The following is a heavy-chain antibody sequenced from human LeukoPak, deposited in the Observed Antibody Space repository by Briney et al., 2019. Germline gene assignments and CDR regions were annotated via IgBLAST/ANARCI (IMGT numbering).Heavy chain of an antibody. CDR1: GGSISSGGYY. J-gene: IGHJ3*02. Sequence: SETLSLTCTVSGGSISSGGYYWSWIRQHPGKGLEWIGYIYHSGSTYYNPSLKSRVTISVDRSKNQFSLKLSSVTAADTAVYYCARALIVVVPAAIPGHAFDIWGQGTMVTVSS. V-gene: IGHV4-31*03. D-gene: IGHD2-2*02. CDR3: ARALIVVVPAAIPGHAFDI. CDR2: IYHSGST.